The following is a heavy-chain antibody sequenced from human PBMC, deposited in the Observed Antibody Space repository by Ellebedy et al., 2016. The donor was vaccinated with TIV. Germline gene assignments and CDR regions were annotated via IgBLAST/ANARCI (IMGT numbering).Heavy chain of an antibody. CDR2: ISYHGGST. D-gene: IGHD4-17*01. CDR1: GFTFSSYA. CDR3: VKDSGDYGVGYFDY. Sequence: GESLKISCSASGFTFSSYAMHWVRQAPGKGLQYVSGISYHGGSTYYADSVKGRFTTSRDNSKYTLYLQMSGLRAEDTASYYCVKDSGDYGVGYFDYWGQGTLVTVSS. J-gene: IGHJ4*02. V-gene: IGHV3-64D*06.